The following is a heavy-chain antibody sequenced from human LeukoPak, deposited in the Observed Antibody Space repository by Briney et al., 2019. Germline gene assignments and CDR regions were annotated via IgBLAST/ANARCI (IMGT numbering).Heavy chain of an antibody. V-gene: IGHV1-46*01. CDR2: INPIDGNT. D-gene: IGHD1-26*01. Sequence: GASVKVSCKTSGYTFITSYTHWVRQAPGQGLEWMGMINPIDGNTNRPQKFRGRLTVTRDTSTSTVYMELSSLTSEDTAVYYCAREPTSGSLYFDHWGQGTLVTVSS. CDR1: GYTFITSY. J-gene: IGHJ4*02. CDR3: AREPTSGSLYFDH.